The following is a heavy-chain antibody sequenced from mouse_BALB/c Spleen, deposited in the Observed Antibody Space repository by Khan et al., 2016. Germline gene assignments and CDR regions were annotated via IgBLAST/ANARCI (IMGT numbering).Heavy chain of an antibody. J-gene: IGHJ3*01. Sequence: QVQLQQSGPELVKPGASVRISCKASGYTFTSYYIHWVKQRPGQGLEWIGWIYPGNVNTKYNEKFKGKATLTADKSSSTAYMQLSSLTSEDSAVYFCARLDNYYGSSPFAYWGQGTLVTVSA. CDR3: ARLDNYYGSSPFAY. V-gene: IGHV1S56*01. CDR2: IYPGNVNT. CDR1: GYTFTSYY. D-gene: IGHD1-1*01.